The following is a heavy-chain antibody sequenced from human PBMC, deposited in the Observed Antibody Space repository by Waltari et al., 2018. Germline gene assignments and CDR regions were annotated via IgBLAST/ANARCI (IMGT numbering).Heavy chain of an antibody. CDR1: GFPSTSGG. D-gene: IGHD4-17*01. CDR3: ARDVTTVGLQD. V-gene: IGHV3-30*02. Sequence: QVQLVESGGGVVQPGGSLRLSCAASGFPSTSGGMHWVRQTPGKGLEWVALIGPDGSKKYYAVSMEGRLTISRDNSKNTLYLQMTSLRPEDAAVYYCARDVTTVGLQDWGQGALVTVSS. J-gene: IGHJ1*01. CDR2: IGPDGSKK.